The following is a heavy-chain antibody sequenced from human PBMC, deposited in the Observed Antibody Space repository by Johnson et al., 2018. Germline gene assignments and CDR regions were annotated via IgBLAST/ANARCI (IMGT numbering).Heavy chain of an antibody. CDR2: ISCDGNNK. CDR1: GFTFSRYD. J-gene: IGHJ6*03. CDR3: AKEELADSSGSPGGYYYMDV. D-gene: IGHD3-22*01. V-gene: IGHV3-30-3*02. Sequence: QVQLVESGGGVVQPGRSLRLSCVASGFTFSRYDMHWVRQAPGKGLGWVAVISCDGNNKYYADSVKGRFTISRDNSKNTLYLQMNSLRAGDTAVYYCAKEELADSSGSPGGYYYMDVWGKGATVTVSS.